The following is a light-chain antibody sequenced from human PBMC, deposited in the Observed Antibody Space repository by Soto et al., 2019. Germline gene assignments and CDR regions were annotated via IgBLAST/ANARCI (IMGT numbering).Light chain of an antibody. CDR2: EVN. V-gene: IGLV2-14*01. J-gene: IGLJ3*02. CDR3: GSYTSATTWV. Sequence: QSALTQPASVSGSPGQSITISCTGTSSDIGGSDFVSWYQQHPGKAPKLVMSEVNNRPSGVSDRFSGSKSGNTASLSISGLQTEDEADYYCGSYTSATTWVFGGGTKLTVL. CDR1: SSDIGGSDF.